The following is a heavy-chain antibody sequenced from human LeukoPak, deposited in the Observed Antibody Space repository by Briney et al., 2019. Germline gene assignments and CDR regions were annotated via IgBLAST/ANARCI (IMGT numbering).Heavy chain of an antibody. V-gene: IGHV4-59*08. CDR3: ARLGGDAIYYYYGIDV. D-gene: IGHD4-17*01. CDR1: GGSISSYY. J-gene: IGHJ6*02. CDR2: IYYSGST. Sequence: KPSETLSLTCTVSGGSISSYYWSWIRQPPGKGLEWIGYIYYSGSTNYNPSLKSRVTISVDTSKNQFSLKLSSVTAADTAVYYCARLGGDAIYYYYGIDVWGQGTTVTVSS.